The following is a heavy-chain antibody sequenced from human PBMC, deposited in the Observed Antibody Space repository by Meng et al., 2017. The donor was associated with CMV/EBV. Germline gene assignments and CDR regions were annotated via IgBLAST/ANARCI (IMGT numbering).Heavy chain of an antibody. Sequence: GGSLRLSCAVSGFTFRNYAMHWVRQAPGKGLEWVAVISYVGRNKYYADSVRGRFTIYRDNSKNTVYLQMNRLTPEDTAVYYCARGGIFNGNSIYIDYWGQGSLVTVSS. CDR1: GFTFRNYA. J-gene: IGHJ4*02. V-gene: IGHV3-30*04. CDR3: ARGGIFNGNSIYIDY. D-gene: IGHD4-23*01. CDR2: ISYVGRNK.